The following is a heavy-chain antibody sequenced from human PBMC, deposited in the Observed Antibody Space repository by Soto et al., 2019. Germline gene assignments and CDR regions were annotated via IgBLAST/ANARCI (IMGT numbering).Heavy chain of an antibody. V-gene: IGHV4-39*02. D-gene: IGHD3-16*01. CDR2: IYYTGPT. CDR1: GGSIIGNNYY. J-gene: IGHJ4*02. Sequence: QLQLQESGPGLVRPSETLSLTCSVSGGSIIGNNYYWGWIRQPPGKRLEWIGNIYYTGPTYYNPSRESGVTMSADTSGNHFSLNLTSVTASDTAVYHCASRRVGGGKCRVDFWGAGILVTVSS. CDR3: ASRRVGGGKCRVDF.